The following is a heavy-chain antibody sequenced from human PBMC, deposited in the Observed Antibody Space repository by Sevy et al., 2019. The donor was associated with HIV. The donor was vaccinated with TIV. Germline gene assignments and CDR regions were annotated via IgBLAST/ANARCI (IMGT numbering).Heavy chain of an antibody. CDR1: GFTFSSYW. V-gene: IGHV3-7*01. J-gene: IGHJ6*02. CDR3: ARDYPNNYYDSSGTNYYYGMDV. CDR2: IKQDGSEK. Sequence: GGSLRFSCAASGFTFSSYWMSWVRQAPGKGLEWVANIKQDGSEKYYVDSVKGRFTISRDNAKNSLYLQMNSLRAEDTAVYYCARDYPNNYYDSSGTNYYYGMDVWGQWTTVTVSS. D-gene: IGHD3-22*01.